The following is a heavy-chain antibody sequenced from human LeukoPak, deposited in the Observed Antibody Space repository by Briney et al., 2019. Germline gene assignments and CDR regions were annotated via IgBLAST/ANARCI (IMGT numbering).Heavy chain of an antibody. Sequence: SETLSLTCTVSGGSISSSSYYWGWIRQPPGKGLEWIGSIYYSGSTYYNPSLKSRVTISVDTSKNQFSLKLSSVTAADTAVYYCARNIRSGGIQLWSLRYWGQGTLVTVSS. CDR1: GGSISSSSYY. V-gene: IGHV4-39*07. D-gene: IGHD5-18*01. CDR2: IYYSGST. J-gene: IGHJ4*02. CDR3: ARNIRSGGIQLWSLRY.